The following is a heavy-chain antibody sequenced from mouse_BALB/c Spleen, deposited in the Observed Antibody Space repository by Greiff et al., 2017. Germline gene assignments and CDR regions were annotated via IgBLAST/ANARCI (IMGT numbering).Heavy chain of an antibody. Sequence: LVKTGASVKISCKASGYSFTGYYMHWVKQSHGKSLEWIGYISCYNGATSYNQKFKGKATFTVDTSSSTAYMQFNSLTSEDSAVYYCARGIGSSPPFAYWGQGTLVTVSA. D-gene: IGHD1-1*01. CDR1: GYSFTGYY. CDR3: ARGIGSSPPFAY. J-gene: IGHJ3*01. V-gene: IGHV1S34*01. CDR2: ISCYNGAT.